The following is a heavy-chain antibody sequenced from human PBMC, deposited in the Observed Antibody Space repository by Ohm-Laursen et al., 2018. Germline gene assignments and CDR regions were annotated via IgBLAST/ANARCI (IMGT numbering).Heavy chain of an antibody. J-gene: IGHJ3*01. CDR2: IYYSGST. D-gene: IGHD3-3*01. CDR1: GGSISSSSYC. Sequence: GTLSLTCSVSGGSISSSSYCWGWIRQPPGKGLEWIGNIYYSGSTYYNPSLRSRVSISIHTSQNQFSLKLSSVTATDTAVYYCARAFWNGYNDAFDVWGRGTMVTVSS. CDR3: ARAFWNGYNDAFDV. V-gene: IGHV4-39*01.